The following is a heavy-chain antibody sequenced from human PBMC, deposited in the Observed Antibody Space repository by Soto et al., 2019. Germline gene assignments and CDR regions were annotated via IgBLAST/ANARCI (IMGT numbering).Heavy chain of an antibody. V-gene: IGHV4-59*08. CDR2: IYYSGST. D-gene: IGHD3-3*01. CDR1: GGSISSYY. J-gene: IGHJ4*02. CDR3: ARGPPDTIFGVVIIEYFDY. Sequence: PSETLSLTCTVSGGSISSYYWSWIRQPPGKGLEWIGYIYYSGSTNYNPSLKSRVTISVDTSKNQFSLKLSSVTAADTAVYYCARGPPDTIFGVVIIEYFDYWGQGTLVTVSS.